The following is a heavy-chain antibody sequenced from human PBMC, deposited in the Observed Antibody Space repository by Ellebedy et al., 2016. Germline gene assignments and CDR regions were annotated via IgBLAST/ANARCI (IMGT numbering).Heavy chain of an antibody. CDR3: ARLMTHPWAYSSSTYYYYYYMDV. CDR2: IYPGDSDT. D-gene: IGHD6-6*01. V-gene: IGHV5-51*01. Sequence: GESLKISCKGSGYSFTSYWIGWVRQMPGKGLEWMGIIYPGDSDTRYSPSFQGQVTISADKSISTAYLQWSSLKASDTAMYYCARLMTHPWAYSSSTYYYYYYMDVWGKGTTVTVSS. CDR1: GYSFTSYW. J-gene: IGHJ6*03.